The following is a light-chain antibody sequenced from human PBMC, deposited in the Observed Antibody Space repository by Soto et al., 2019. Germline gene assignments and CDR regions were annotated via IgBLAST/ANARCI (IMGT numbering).Light chain of an antibody. CDR2: GNS. V-gene: IGLV1-40*01. CDR1: SSNIGAGYD. CDR3: QSCDSSLSVYV. J-gene: IGLJ1*01. Sequence: QSVLTQPPSVSGAPGQRVTISCTGSSSNIGAGYDVHWYQQLPGTAPKLLIYGNSNRPSGVPDRFSGSKSGTSASLAITGLQAEDEAVFYWQSCDSSLSVYVFGTGTKLTVL.